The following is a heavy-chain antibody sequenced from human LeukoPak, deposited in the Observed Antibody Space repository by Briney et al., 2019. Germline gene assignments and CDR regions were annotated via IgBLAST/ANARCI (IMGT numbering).Heavy chain of an antibody. Sequence: ASVKVSCKASGYTFTNYYMHWVRQAPGQGLEWMGLIIPGGGNTNYAQNFQGRVTMTRDTSTSTVYMELSSLRSEDTAIYYCARIRDGYNDAYDIWGQGTVVTVPS. D-gene: IGHD5-24*01. J-gene: IGHJ3*02. V-gene: IGHV1-46*01. CDR2: IIPGGGNT. CDR1: GYTFTNYY. CDR3: ARIRDGYNDAYDI.